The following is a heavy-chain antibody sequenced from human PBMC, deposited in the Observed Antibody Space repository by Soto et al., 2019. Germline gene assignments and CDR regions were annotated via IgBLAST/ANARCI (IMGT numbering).Heavy chain of an antibody. D-gene: IGHD6-13*01. J-gene: IGHJ6*02. CDR2: ISGSGGST. Sequence: PGGSLRLSCAASGFTFSSYAMSWVRQAPGKGLEWVSAISGSGGSTYYADSVKGRFTISRDNSKNTLYLQMNSLRAEDTAVYYCAKMGPGIAAAGTVYYYYGMDVWGQGTTVTVSS. CDR3: AKMGPGIAAAGTVYYYYGMDV. V-gene: IGHV3-23*01. CDR1: GFTFSSYA.